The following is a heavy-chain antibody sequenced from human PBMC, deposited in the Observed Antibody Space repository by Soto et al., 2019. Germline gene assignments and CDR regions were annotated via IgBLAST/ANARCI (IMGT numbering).Heavy chain of an antibody. V-gene: IGHV3-9*01. J-gene: IGHJ3*02. CDR2: ISWNSGSI. Sequence: PGGSLRLSCAASGFTFDDYAMHWVRQAPGKGLEWVSGISWNSGSIGYADSVKGRFTISRDNAKNSLYLQMNSLRAEDTALYYCAKVAYYYDSSGYYHDAFDIWGQGTMVTVSS. D-gene: IGHD3-22*01. CDR3: AKVAYYYDSSGYYHDAFDI. CDR1: GFTFDDYA.